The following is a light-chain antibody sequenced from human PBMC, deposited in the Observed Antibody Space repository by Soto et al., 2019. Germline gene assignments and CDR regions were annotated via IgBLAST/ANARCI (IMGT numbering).Light chain of an antibody. Sequence: IQLTQSPSSLSASVGDGVSITCRASQDIRSALGWYQQKPGKAPXXLIYAASSLQSGVPSRFSASGSGTDFTLTISSLQPEDFATYYCQQSYNIVTFGGGTKVDIK. J-gene: IGKJ4*01. CDR1: QDIRSA. CDR2: AAS. CDR3: QQSYNIVT. V-gene: IGKV1-39*01.